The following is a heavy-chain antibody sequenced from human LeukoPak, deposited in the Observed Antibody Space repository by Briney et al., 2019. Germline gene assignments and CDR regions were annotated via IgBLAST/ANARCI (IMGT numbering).Heavy chain of an antibody. CDR3: ASFSGASSTSCYGAFDI. CDR2: INWNGGST. J-gene: IGHJ3*02. Sequence: GGSLRLSCAASGFTFDDYGMSWVRQAPGKGVEWVSGINWNGGSTGYADSVKGRFTISRDNAKNSLYLQMNSLRAEDTALYYCASFSGASSTSCYGAFDIWGQGTMVTVSS. CDR1: GFTFDDYG. D-gene: IGHD2-2*01. V-gene: IGHV3-20*04.